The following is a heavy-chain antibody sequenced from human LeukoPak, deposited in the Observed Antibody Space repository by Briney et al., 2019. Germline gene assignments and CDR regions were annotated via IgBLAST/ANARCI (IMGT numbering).Heavy chain of an antibody. CDR1: GGSFSGYY. D-gene: IGHD6-19*01. V-gene: IGHV4-34*01. CDR2: INHSGST. J-gene: IGHJ4*01. CDR3: ARGWPLKTPLGRVAGTSSRRGRYFDY. Sequence: PSQTLSLSCAVYGGSFSGYYWSWILQSPGNGLKWIGEINHSGSTNYNPSLKSRVTISVDTSKNQFSLKMSSVAAADPAMYYCARGWPLKTPLGRVAGTSSRRGRYFDYWGQGTLVTVSS.